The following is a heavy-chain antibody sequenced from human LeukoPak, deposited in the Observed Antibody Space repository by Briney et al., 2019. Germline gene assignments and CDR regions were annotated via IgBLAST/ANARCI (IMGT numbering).Heavy chain of an antibody. V-gene: IGHV3-74*01. CDR2: IAPDGSRT. CDR1: GFTLSAYW. J-gene: IGHJ4*02. D-gene: IGHD7-27*01. Sequence: GGSLRLSYAASGFTLSAYWMHWVRQAPGRGLVWVSRIAPDGSRTYYADSVKGRFTISRDNSKNTLYLQMNSLRAEDTAVYYCAKDAPTLGTEFDYWGQGTLVTVSS. CDR3: AKDAPTLGTEFDY.